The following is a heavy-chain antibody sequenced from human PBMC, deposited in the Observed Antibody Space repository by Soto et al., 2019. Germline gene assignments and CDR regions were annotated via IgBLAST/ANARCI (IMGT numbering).Heavy chain of an antibody. CDR1: GYSFTSYW. V-gene: IGHV5-10-1*01. D-gene: IGHD6-13*01. Sequence: GESLKISCKGSGYSFTSYWISWVRQMHGKGLEWMGRIDPSDSYTNYSPSFQGHVTISADKSISTAYLQWSSLKASDTAMYYCARLQAEEAARYYGMDVWGQGTTVTVSS. CDR3: ARLQAEEAARYYGMDV. J-gene: IGHJ6*02. CDR2: IDPSDSYT.